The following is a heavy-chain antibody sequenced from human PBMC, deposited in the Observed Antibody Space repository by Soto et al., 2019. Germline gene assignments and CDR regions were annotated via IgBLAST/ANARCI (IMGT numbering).Heavy chain of an antibody. Sequence: PSETLSLTCTVSGGSISSGGYYWSWIRQHPGKGLEWIGYIYYSGSTYYNPSLKSRVTISVDTSKNQFSLKLSSVTAADTAVYYCARAIRPQAPYYYDSSGYSPWFDPWGQGTLVTVSS. D-gene: IGHD3-22*01. CDR3: ARAIRPQAPYYYDSSGYSPWFDP. V-gene: IGHV4-31*03. CDR1: GGSISSGGYY. CDR2: IYYSGST. J-gene: IGHJ5*02.